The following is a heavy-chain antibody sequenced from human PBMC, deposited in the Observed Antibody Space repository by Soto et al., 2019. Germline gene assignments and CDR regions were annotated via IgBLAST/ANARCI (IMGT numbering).Heavy chain of an antibody. D-gene: IGHD1-26*01. J-gene: IGHJ4*02. CDR2: ILPADSYT. Sequence: PGESLKISCKGSGYNFASHWIGWVRQMPGKGLEWMGIILPADSYTTYSPSFQGQVTVSADQSISTVYLQWSSLKASDTAMYYCATLAGTGSYRDLYFDNWGQGTPVT. CDR3: ATLAGTGSYRDLYFDN. CDR1: GYNFASHW. V-gene: IGHV5-51*01.